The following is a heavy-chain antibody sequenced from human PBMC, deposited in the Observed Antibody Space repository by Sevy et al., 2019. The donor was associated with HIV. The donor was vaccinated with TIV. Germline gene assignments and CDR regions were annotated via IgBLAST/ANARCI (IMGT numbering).Heavy chain of an antibody. Sequence: GGSLRLSCAASGFTFSNYGIHWVRQAPGKGLEWVAITSYDGHNNYYEDSVKGRFTISRDNSKNTLYLQMNSLRAEDTAVYYCAKDLLQLTIKELAQDYYYGMDVWAKGPRSPSP. CDR2: TSYDGHNN. J-gene: IGHJ6*02. V-gene: IGHV3-30*18. CDR1: GFTFSNYG. CDR3: AKDLLQLTIKELAQDYYYGMDV. D-gene: IGHD1-26*01.